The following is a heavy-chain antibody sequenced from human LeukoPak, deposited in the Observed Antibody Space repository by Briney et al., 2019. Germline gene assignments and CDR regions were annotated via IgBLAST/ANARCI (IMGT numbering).Heavy chain of an antibody. D-gene: IGHD2-2*01. V-gene: IGHV4-59*12. CDR3: ARYRSSTICYDY. Sequence: SEALSLTCTVSGGSISSYYWSWIRQPPGKGLEWIGYIYHSGSTYYNPSLKSRVTISVDRSKNQFSLKLSSVSAADTAVYYCARYRSSTICYDYWGQGTLVTVSS. CDR1: GGSISSYY. J-gene: IGHJ4*02. CDR2: IYHSGST.